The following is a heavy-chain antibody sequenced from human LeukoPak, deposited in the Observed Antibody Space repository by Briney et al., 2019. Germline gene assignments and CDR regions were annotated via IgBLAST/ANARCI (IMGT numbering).Heavy chain of an antibody. CDR3: AKDTSSGRITIFGVVIRYFDY. V-gene: IGHV3-23*01. J-gene: IGHJ4*02. D-gene: IGHD3-3*01. Sequence: PGGSLRLSCAASGFTFSSYAMSWVRQAPGKGLEWVSAISGSGGSTYYADSVKGRFTISRDNSKNTLFLQMNSLRAEDTAVYYCAKDTSSGRITIFGVVIRYFDYWGQGTLVTVSS. CDR2: ISGSGGST. CDR1: GFTFSSYA.